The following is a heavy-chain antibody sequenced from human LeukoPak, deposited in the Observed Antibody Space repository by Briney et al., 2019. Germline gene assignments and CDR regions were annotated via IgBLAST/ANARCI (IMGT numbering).Heavy chain of an antibody. J-gene: IGHJ4*02. CDR3: ARDPGYSSGWSNLPLDY. CDR1: GYTFTDYY. Sequence: ASVKVSCKASGYTFTDYYMHWVRQAPGQGREGMGWINPNSGGTNYAQKFQGRVTMTRDTTISTAYMELSRLRSDDTAVYYCARDPGYSSGWSNLPLDYWGQGTLVTVSS. D-gene: IGHD6-19*01. CDR2: INPNSGGT. V-gene: IGHV1-2*02.